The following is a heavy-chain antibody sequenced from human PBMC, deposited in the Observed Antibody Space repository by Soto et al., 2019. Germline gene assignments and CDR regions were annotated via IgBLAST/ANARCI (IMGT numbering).Heavy chain of an antibody. Sequence: SVKVSCTASGGTFSSYTISWVRQAPGQGLEWMGRIIPILGIANYAQKFQGRVTITADKSTSTAYMELSSLRSEDTAVYYCARDHSSGSNDAFDIWGQGTMVTVSS. CDR2: IIPILGIA. CDR1: GGTFSSYT. V-gene: IGHV1-69*04. D-gene: IGHD6-19*01. J-gene: IGHJ3*02. CDR3: ARDHSSGSNDAFDI.